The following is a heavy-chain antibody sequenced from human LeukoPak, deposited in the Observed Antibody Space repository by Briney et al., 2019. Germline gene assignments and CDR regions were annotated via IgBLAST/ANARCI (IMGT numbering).Heavy chain of an antibody. CDR3: AKAGVGTGWYYFDY. V-gene: IGHV3-23*01. CDR2: IRGSGGST. Sequence: GGSLRLSCAASGFTFSTYVMSWVRQAPGKGLEWVSAIRGSGGSTFYAESVKGRFTIYRDNSKNTLYLQMNTLRAEDTAVYYCAKAGVGTGWYYFDYWGQGTLVTVSS. J-gene: IGHJ4*02. D-gene: IGHD6-19*01. CDR1: GFTFSTYV.